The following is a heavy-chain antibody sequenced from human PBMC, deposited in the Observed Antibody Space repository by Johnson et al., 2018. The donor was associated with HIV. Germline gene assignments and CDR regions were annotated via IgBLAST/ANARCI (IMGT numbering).Heavy chain of an antibody. J-gene: IGHJ3*02. D-gene: IGHD6-19*01. V-gene: IGHV3-13*01. Sequence: VQLVESGGGLVQPGGSLRLSCAASGFTFSNYDMHWVRQATGKRLEWVSGIGTTGDTFFLDSVKGRFTISRDTAKNSLYLQMNSLRAEDTAVYYCARDRLYSSGWYGTDAFDIWGQGTMVTVSS. CDR2: IGTTGDT. CDR3: ARDRLYSSGWYGTDAFDI. CDR1: GFTFSNYD.